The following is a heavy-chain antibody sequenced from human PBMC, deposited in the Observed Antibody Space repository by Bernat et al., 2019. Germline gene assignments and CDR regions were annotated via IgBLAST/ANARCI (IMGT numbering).Heavy chain of an antibody. Sequence: EVQLVQSGAEVKKPGESLRISCKGSGYSFTSYWISWVRQMPGKGLEWMGRIDPSDSYTNYSPSFQGHVTISADQSISTAYLQWSSLKASDTAMYYCAGFGMVRGVIGYYYYGMDVWGQGTTVTVSS. CDR2: IDPSDSYT. J-gene: IGHJ6*02. D-gene: IGHD3-10*01. CDR3: AGFGMVRGVIGYYYYGMDV. V-gene: IGHV5-10-1*03. CDR1: GYSFTSYW.